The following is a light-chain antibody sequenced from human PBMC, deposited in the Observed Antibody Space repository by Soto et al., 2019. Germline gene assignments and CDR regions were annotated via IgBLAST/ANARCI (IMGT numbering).Light chain of an antibody. Sequence: DIQMTQSPSTLSGCVGDRVTITCRASQTISSLLGWYQQKPGKVPKRLIYAASSLQSGVPSRFSGSGSGTEFTLTISSLQPDDFATYYCQQYSTYTPRTFGQGTKVDIK. CDR2: AAS. J-gene: IGKJ1*01. CDR1: QTISSL. V-gene: IGKV1-5*01. CDR3: QQYSTYTPRT.